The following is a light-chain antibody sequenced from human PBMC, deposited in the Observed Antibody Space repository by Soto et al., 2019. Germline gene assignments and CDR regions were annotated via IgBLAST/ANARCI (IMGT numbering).Light chain of an antibody. V-gene: IGKV1-39*01. Sequence: DIQMTQSPSTLSASVGDRLTITCRASQSISNWLAWYQQMPGKAPKLLIYAASSLQSGVPSRFSGSGSGTDFTLTISSLQPEDFATYYCQQSYSTPRTFGQGTKVDI. CDR2: AAS. J-gene: IGKJ1*01. CDR1: QSISNW. CDR3: QQSYSTPRT.